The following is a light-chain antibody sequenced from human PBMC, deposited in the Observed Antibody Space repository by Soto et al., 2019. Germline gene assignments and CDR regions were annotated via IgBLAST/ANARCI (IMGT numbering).Light chain of an antibody. V-gene: IGKV1-39*01. CDR1: QGIRTD. CDR3: QQNYSTPRT. Sequence: IQITQSPSSLSASVGNRVTITCRASQGIRTDLGWYQQKPGKALKVLIYAASSRQSGVPARFSGSGSGADFTLTISSLQPEDFATYYCQQNYSTPRTFGGGTKVDIK. J-gene: IGKJ4*02. CDR2: AAS.